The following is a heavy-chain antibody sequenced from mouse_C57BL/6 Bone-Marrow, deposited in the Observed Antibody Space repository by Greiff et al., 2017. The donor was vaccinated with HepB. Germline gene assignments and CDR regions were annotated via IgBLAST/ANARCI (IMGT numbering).Heavy chain of an antibody. Sequence: QVQLQQSGPELVKPGASVKISCKASGYAFSSSWMNWVKQRPGKGLEWIGRIYPGDGDTNYNGKFKGKATLTADKSSSTAYMQLSSLTSEDSAVYFCARNGYYWYFDVWGKGTTVTVSS. J-gene: IGHJ1*03. CDR3: ARNGYYWYFDV. V-gene: IGHV1-82*01. CDR2: IYPGDGDT. D-gene: IGHD2-2*01. CDR1: GYAFSSSW.